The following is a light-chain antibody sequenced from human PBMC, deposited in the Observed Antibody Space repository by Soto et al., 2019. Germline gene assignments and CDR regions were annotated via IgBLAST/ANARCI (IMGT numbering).Light chain of an antibody. CDR1: QSISSY. Sequence: DVEMTHSPSSLSASVVDIVTITCRASQSISSYLNWYQQKPGKAPKLLIYAASSLQSGVPSRFSGSGSGTDFTLTIRSMQTEDFETYYCKKSYSTQINFGGGNKVDIK. CDR3: KKSYSTQIN. J-gene: IGKJ4*01. CDR2: AAS. V-gene: IGKV1-39*01.